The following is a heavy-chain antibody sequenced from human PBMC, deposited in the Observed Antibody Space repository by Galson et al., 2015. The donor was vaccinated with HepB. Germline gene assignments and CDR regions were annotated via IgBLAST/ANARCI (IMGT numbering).Heavy chain of an antibody. Sequence: SLRLSCAASGFTFSSYGMHWVRQAPGKGLEWVVVISYDGSNKYYADSVKGRFTISRDNSKNTLYLQMNSLRAEDTAVYYCAKEDTYYDFWSGYQPTHYYHYYYGMDVWGQGTTVTVSS. CDR3: AKEDTYYDFWSGYQPTHYYHYYYGMDV. CDR2: ISYDGSNK. J-gene: IGHJ6*02. D-gene: IGHD3-3*01. CDR1: GFTFSSYG. V-gene: IGHV3-30*18.